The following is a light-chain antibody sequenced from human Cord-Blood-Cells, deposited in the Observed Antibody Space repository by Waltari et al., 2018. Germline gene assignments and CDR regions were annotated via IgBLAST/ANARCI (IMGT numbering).Light chain of an antibody. V-gene: IGKV1-39*01. CDR1: QSISSY. J-gene: IGKJ1*01. CDR2: AAS. Sequence: DIQMTQSPSSLSASVGDRVTIPCRASQSISSYLNWYQQKPGKAPKLLIYAASSLQSGVTSRFSGSGSGTDFTLTISSLQPEDFATYYCQQSYSTSWTFGQGTKVEIK. CDR3: QQSYSTSWT.